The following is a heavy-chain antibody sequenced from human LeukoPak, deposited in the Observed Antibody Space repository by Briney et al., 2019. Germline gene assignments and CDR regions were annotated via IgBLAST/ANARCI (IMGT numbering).Heavy chain of an antibody. Sequence: GGSLRLSCAASGFTFSDHYVDWVRQAPGKRLEWVGRSRNKAYSYTTEYAASVKGRFSISRDDSRNSVYLQMNSLKIEDTAAYYCSRDLTMVRGVTDYWGQGTLVTVSS. V-gene: IGHV3-72*01. CDR3: SRDLTMVRGVTDY. CDR2: SRNKAYSYTT. D-gene: IGHD3-10*01. CDR1: GFTFSDHY. J-gene: IGHJ4*02.